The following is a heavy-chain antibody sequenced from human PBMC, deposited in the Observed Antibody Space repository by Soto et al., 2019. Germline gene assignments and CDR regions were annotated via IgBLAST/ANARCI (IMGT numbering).Heavy chain of an antibody. V-gene: IGHV3-53*01. CDR3: EGGTQWALLFDY. J-gene: IGHJ4*02. CDR2: IYSGGST. D-gene: IGHD1-26*01. Sequence: GGSLRLSCAASEFTVSTNYMSWVRQAPGKGLEWVSIIYSGGSTYYADSVKGRFTISRDNSKNTLYLQMNSLRAEETAVYYCEGGTQWALLFDYWGPGTLPTVSS. CDR1: EFTVSTNY.